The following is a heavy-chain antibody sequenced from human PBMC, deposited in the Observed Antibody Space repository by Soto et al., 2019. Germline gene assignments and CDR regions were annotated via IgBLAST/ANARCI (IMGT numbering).Heavy chain of an antibody. CDR3: ARGIATGQLDP. D-gene: IGHD2-15*01. CDR2: INPDNGNT. V-gene: IGHV1-3*01. Sequence: QVQLVQSGAEVKKPGASVKISCKASGYTFTRYTMNWVRQAPGQRLEWMGWINPDNGNTKSSQKLQDRVIITRDTSASTAYMALSSLRSEDTAVYYCARGIATGQLDPWGQGTLVTVSS. CDR1: GYTFTRYT. J-gene: IGHJ5*02.